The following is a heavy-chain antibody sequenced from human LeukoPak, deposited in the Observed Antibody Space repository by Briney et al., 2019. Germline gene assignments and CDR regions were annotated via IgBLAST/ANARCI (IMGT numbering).Heavy chain of an antibody. CDR2: ISGSGGST. CDR3: SKGRSTTSYDAFDI. CDR1: GXTFSSYA. Sequence: AGGSLSLSCAASGXTFSSYAMSWVRQAPGKGLEWVSAISGSGGSTYYAESVKGRFTISRENSKNTLHLQMNSLRAEDTAIYYCSKGRSTTSYDAFDIWGQGTMVTVSS. D-gene: IGHD2-2*01. J-gene: IGHJ3*02. V-gene: IGHV3-23*01.